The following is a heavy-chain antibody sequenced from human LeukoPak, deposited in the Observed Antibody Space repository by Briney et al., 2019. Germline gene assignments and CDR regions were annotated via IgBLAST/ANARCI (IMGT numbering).Heavy chain of an antibody. D-gene: IGHD4-11*01. V-gene: IGHV5-51*01. Sequence: GESLKISCKGSGYSFTSYWIGWVRQLPGRGLEWMGIIYPGDSDTRYSPSFQGQVTISADKSISTAYLQWSSLKASDTAVYYCARSMTTVSPGDYWGQGTVVTVSS. J-gene: IGHJ4*02. CDR1: GYSFTSYW. CDR2: IYPGDSDT. CDR3: ARSMTTVSPGDY.